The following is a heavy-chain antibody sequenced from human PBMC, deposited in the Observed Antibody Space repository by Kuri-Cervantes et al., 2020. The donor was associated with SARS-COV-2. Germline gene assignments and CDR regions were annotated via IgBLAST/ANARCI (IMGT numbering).Heavy chain of an antibody. CDR1: GYSISSGYY. CDR3: ARECKAATRWYYYYGMDV. CDR2: IYHSGST. V-gene: IGHV4-38-2*02. Sequence: SQTLSLTCAVSGYSISSGYYWGWIRQPPGKGLEWIGSIYHSGSTYYNPSLKSRVTISVDTSKNQFSLKLSSVTAADTAVYYCARECKAATRWYYYYGMDVWAQGPS. D-gene: IGHD2-15*01. J-gene: IGHJ6*02.